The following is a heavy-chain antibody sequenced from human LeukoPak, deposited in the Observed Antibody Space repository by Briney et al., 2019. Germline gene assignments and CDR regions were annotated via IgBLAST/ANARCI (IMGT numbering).Heavy chain of an antibody. CDR2: IGSSSSSI. V-gene: IGHV3-21*01. CDR1: GFMFSGYS. CDR3: ARDRWELRGEFVY. J-gene: IGHJ4*02. Sequence: GGSLRLSCAASGFMFSGYSMNWVRQAPGKGLEWVSSIGSSSSSIYYADSVKGRFTISRDNAKNSLYLQMNSLRAEDTAVYYCARDRWELRGEFVYWGQGTLVNVSS. D-gene: IGHD1-26*01.